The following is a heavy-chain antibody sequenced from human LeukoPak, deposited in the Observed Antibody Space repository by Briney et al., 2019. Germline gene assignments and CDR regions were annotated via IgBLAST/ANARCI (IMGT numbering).Heavy chain of an antibody. D-gene: IGHD5-12*01. CDR2: IKSQTDGGTT. CDR1: GITFSNAW. J-gene: IGHJ4*02. V-gene: IGHV3-15*01. CDR3: THIRRYSAYDFNY. Sequence: RGCLRLSCAASGITFSNAWMSCVREAPGKGLEWGCRIKSQTDGGTTDNADPVKGRSTISRDDSKNTLYLQMNSLKTEVTALYYCTHIRRYSAYDFNYWGQGTLVTVSS.